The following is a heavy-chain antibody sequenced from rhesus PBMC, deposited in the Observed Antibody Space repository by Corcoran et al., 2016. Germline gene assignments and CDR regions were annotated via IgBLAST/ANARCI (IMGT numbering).Heavy chain of an antibody. CDR1: GFTFSSYW. Sequence: EVQLVESGGGLAKPGGSLRLACAASGFTFSSYWMNWVRQAPGKGLEWVAAINSGGGNTYYADPVQGRFTISRTNSKNTLSLQMNSLRAEDTAVYYCAKIAPPLDYWGQGVLVTVSS. J-gene: IGHJ4*01. CDR3: AKIAPPLDY. V-gene: IGHV3S25*01. CDR2: INSGGGNT.